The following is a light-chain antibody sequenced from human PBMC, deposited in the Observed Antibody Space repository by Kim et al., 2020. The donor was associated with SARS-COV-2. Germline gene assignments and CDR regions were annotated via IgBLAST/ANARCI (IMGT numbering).Light chain of an antibody. J-gene: IGKJ5*01. CDR2: GAS. CDR1: RDIRND. V-gene: IGKV1-17*01. Sequence: ASEGDIVTNTCRERRDIRNDLGWYKQSPGRAPKRLIYGASSLRSGVPSRFSGSGSGTEFTLTISSLQPEDFATYFCLQHNNYPITFGQGTRLEIK. CDR3: LQHNNYPIT.